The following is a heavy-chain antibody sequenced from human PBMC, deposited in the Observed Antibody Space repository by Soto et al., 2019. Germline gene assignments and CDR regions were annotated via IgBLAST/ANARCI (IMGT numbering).Heavy chain of an antibody. CDR1: GFTFSSYA. Sequence: EVQLLESGGGLVQPGGSLRLSCAASGFTFSSYAMSWVRQAPGKGLEWVSAITGSGGSTYYADSVKGRFTISRDNSKNTLYLQMNSLRAEDTAVYYFAKDCIAVAGGASDYWGQGTLVTVSS. CDR2: ITGSGGST. V-gene: IGHV3-23*01. D-gene: IGHD6-19*01. J-gene: IGHJ4*02. CDR3: AKDCIAVAGGASDY.